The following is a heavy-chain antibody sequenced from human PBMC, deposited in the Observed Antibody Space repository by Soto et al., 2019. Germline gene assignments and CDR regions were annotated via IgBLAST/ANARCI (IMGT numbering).Heavy chain of an antibody. V-gene: IGHV1-69*13. J-gene: IGHJ4*02. Sequence: ASVKVSCKASGGTFSSYAISWVRQAPGQGLEWMGGIIPIFGTANYAQKFQGRVTITADESTSTAYMELSSLRSEDTAVYYCASGYYDSSGYPNEAHDYWGQGTLVTVSS. D-gene: IGHD3-22*01. CDR2: IIPIFGTA. CDR1: GGTFSSYA. CDR3: ASGYYDSSGYPNEAHDY.